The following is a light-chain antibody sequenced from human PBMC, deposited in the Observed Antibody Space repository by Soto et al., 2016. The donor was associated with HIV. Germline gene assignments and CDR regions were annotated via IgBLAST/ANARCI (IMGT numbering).Light chain of an antibody. Sequence: DIVMTQSPLSLPVTPGEPASFSCRSSQSLLHSNGYNYLEWYLQKPGQSPQLLIYLGSHRASGVPDRFSGSGSGTDFTLTISRVEAEDVGIYYCMQVLQSALYTLGQGTTLEIK. CDR1: QSLLHSNGYNY. CDR2: LGS. V-gene: IGKV2-28*01. CDR3: MQVLQSALYT. J-gene: IGKJ2*01.